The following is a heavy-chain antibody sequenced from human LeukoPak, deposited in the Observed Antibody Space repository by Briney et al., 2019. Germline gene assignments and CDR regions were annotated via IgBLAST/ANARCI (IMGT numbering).Heavy chain of an antibody. Sequence: GGSLRLSCGASGFTISGFWMHWVRQVPGEGLVWVARMNSAGTTINYADSVKGRFTISRDNVRNTLHLQMNNLSLEDTAVYFCIREVQVRASASLGLWGRGTLVTVS. D-gene: IGHD1-1*01. CDR1: GFTISGFW. CDR3: IREVQVRASASLGL. J-gene: IGHJ4*01. CDR2: MNSAGTTI. V-gene: IGHV3-74*01.